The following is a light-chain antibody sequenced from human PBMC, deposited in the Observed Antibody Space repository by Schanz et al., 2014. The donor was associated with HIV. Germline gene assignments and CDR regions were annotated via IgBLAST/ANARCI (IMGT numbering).Light chain of an antibody. CDR2: GAF. CDR3: QQYDNWPRT. Sequence: ENVLTQSPGTLSLSPGERATLSCRASQSVSSYLAWYQQKPGQAPRLLIYGAFSRATGIPDRFSGSGSGTEFTLTISSLQSEDFAVYYCQQYDNWPRTFGQGTKVEIK. V-gene: IGKV3D-15*01. J-gene: IGKJ1*01. CDR1: QSVSSY.